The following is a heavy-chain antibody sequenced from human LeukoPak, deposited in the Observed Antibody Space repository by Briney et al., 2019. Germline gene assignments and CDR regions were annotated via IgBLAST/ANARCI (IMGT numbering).Heavy chain of an antibody. V-gene: IGHV4-4*09. CDR3: ARGYGWFDP. J-gene: IGHJ5*02. D-gene: IGHD3-10*01. CDR2: IYSTTGTT. Sequence: SETLSLTCTVSGASPYWTWIRQPPGKGLEWIGYIYSTTGTTNSNPSLKSQVTMSLDTSKKHLSLKLSAVTAADTAVYYCARGYGWFDPWGQGILVIVSS. CDR1: GASPY.